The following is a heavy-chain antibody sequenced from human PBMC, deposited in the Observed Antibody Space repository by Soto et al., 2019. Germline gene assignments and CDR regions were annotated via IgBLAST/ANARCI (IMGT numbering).Heavy chain of an antibody. J-gene: IGHJ6*02. Sequence: HAQLQESGPGLVKPSQTLSLTCTVSVAFIYRRNSYWGGIRQHPGKGLEWIGHIHYSGNTYYNPSLQSRVTISVDVSKNQVALNLYSVTAADTAVYYCARVGEEYNYDGVDVWGRGTTVTVSS. CDR3: ARVGEEYNYDGVDV. CDR1: VAFIYRRNSY. V-gene: IGHV4-31*03. CDR2: IHYSGNT. D-gene: IGHD2-21*01.